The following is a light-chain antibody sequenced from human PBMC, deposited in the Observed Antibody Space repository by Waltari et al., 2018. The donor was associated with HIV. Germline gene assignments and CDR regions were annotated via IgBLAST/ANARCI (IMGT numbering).Light chain of an antibody. CDR2: KAS. CDR3: MPGIHWPRT. CDR1: QSLVYSDGNSY. V-gene: IGKV2-30*01. J-gene: IGKJ1*01. Sequence: DVVVTQSPLSLPVTLGQPASISCRSSQSLVYSDGNSYLNWFHQRPGQSPRRLIYKASNRDSGVPDRFSGSGSGTDFTLKISRVEAEDVGVYFCMPGIHWPRTFGQGTKVEIK.